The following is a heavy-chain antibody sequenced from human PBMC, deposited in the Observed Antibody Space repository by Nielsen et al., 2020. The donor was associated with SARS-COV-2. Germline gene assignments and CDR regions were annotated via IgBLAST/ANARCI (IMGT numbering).Heavy chain of an antibody. Sequence: GGFLRLSCAAYGFTFSSYWMPWVRQAPGKGLVWVSRINSDGSSTSYADSVKGRFTISRDNAKNTLYLQMNSLRAEDTAVYYCARARIAATNWFDPWGQGTLVTVSS. V-gene: IGHV3-74*01. J-gene: IGHJ5*02. CDR3: ARARIAATNWFDP. D-gene: IGHD6-13*01. CDR1: GFTFSSYW. CDR2: INSDGSST.